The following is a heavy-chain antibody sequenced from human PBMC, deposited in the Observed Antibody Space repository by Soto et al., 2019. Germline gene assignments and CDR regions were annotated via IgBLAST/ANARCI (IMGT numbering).Heavy chain of an antibody. CDR2: ISSSSSYI. D-gene: IGHD2-15*01. Sequence: GGSLRLSCAASGFTFSSYSMNWVRQAPGEGLEWVSSISSSSSYIYYADSVKGRFTISRDNAKNSLYLQMNSLRAEDTAVYYCARAHRDCSGGSCYSDTAFDIWGQGTMVTVSS. V-gene: IGHV3-21*01. CDR3: ARAHRDCSGGSCYSDTAFDI. J-gene: IGHJ3*02. CDR1: GFTFSSYS.